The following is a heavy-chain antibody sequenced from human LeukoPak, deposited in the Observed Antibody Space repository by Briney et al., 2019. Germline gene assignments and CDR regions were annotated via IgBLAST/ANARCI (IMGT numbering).Heavy chain of an antibody. V-gene: IGHV3-48*04. J-gene: IGHJ4*02. Sequence: PGGSLRLSCAASGFTFSSYWMSWVRQAPGKGLEWVSYISTSGSTIYYADSVKGRFTISRDNGKSSLYLQMNSLRAEDTAVYYCARGVYDSTGYYQYWGQGTLVTVSS. CDR1: GFTFSSYW. CDR2: ISTSGSTI. D-gene: IGHD3-22*01. CDR3: ARGVYDSTGYYQY.